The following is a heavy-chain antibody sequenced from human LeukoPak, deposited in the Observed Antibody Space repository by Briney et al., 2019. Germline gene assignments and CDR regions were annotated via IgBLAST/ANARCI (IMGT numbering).Heavy chain of an antibody. J-gene: IGHJ6*03. V-gene: IGHV4-34*01. CDR1: VGSFRGFY. CDR2: ITHSGSS. CDR3: ARSHCGGDCYSSRWQVFYGYYYYYMDV. D-gene: IGHD2-21*02. Sequence: SETLSLTCAVSVGSFRGFYWSWIRQSPDKGLEWIGEITHSGSSSYNPSLRSRLTISVDMSKNQFSLKLKSMTAADTAIYYCARSHCGGDCYSSRWQVFYGYYYYYMDVWAKGTTVTVSS.